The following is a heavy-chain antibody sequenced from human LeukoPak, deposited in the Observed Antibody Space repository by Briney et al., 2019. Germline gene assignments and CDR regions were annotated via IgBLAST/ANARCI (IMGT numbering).Heavy chain of an antibody. Sequence: GESLKISCKGSGYSFTTYWIAWVRQVPGKGLEWMGIIHPRDSDIRYNPPFQGQVTISADKSISTAYLQWNSLKASDTTMYYCARMIGLGEVSPYFDYWGQGSLVTVSS. CDR3: ARMIGLGEVSPYFDY. CDR2: IHPRDSDI. V-gene: IGHV5-51*01. J-gene: IGHJ4*02. D-gene: IGHD3-16*02. CDR1: GYSFTTYW.